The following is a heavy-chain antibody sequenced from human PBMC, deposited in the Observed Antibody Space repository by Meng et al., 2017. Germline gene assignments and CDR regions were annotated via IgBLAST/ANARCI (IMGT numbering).Heavy chain of an antibody. D-gene: IGHD5-18*01. Sequence: SSVTVSCKASRGTFSSYAISWVRQAPGQGLEWMGGIIPIFGTANYERKFKGRVTITTDESTSTAYMEMSSLRSENTTVYYCARDSEYSYGYGTFDYWGQGTLVTVSS. CDR1: RGTFSSYA. CDR2: IIPIFGTA. J-gene: IGHJ4*02. V-gene: IGHV1-69*05. CDR3: ARDSEYSYGYGTFDY.